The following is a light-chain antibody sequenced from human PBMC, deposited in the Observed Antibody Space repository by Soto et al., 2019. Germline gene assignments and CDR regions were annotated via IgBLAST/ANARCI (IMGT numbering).Light chain of an antibody. CDR1: NNDVGGYDF. V-gene: IGLV2-14*01. J-gene: IGLJ1*01. CDR3: CSLTTSHTYV. Sequence: QSVLTQSASVSGSLGQSITISCTGTNNDVGGYDFVSWYQQHPGKAPRLMIYEVRNRPSGVSTRFSGSKSGNTASLTISGLQADDEADYYCCSLTTSHTYVFGSGTKVTVL. CDR2: EVR.